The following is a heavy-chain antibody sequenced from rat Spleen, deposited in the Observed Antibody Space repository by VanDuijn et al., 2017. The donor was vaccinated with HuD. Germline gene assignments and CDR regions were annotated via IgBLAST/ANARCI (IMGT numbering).Heavy chain of an antibody. Sequence: QVQLKESGPGLVQPSQTLSLTCTVAGFSLTSYNVHWIRQPPGKGLEWMGVIWNTGATNYNSALKSRLSISKDTSKNQVFLNMNSLQTEDTATYYGVRAFDWFNYWGQGTLVTVSS. CDR1: GFSLTSYN. J-gene: IGHJ3*01. CDR3: VRAFDWFNY. CDR2: IWNTGAT. V-gene: IGHV2-41*01.